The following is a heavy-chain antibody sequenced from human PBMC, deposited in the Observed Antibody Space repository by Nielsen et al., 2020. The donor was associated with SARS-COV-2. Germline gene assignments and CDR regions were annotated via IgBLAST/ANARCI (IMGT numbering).Heavy chain of an antibody. CDR1: GFTFSSYA. V-gene: IGHV3-23*01. CDR2: ISGSGGST. J-gene: IGHJ6*02. D-gene: IGHD6-13*01. Sequence: GESLKISCAASGFTFSSYAMSWVRQAPGKGLEWVSAISGSGGSTYYADSVKGRFTISRDNSKNTLYLQMNSLRAEDTAVYYCARSHPEIAAAGTRSPQYYYYYGMDVWGQGTTVTVSS. CDR3: ARSHPEIAAAGTRSPQYYYYYGMDV.